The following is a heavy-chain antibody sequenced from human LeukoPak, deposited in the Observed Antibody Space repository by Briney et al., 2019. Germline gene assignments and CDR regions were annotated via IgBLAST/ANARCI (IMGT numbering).Heavy chain of an antibody. D-gene: IGHD5-18*01. V-gene: IGHV1-46*01. Sequence: AASVKVFCKASGYTFTGYYMHWVRQAPGQGLEWMGIINPSGGGTSYAQKFQGRVTMTRDMSTSTVYMELSSLRSEDTAVYYCARDLGGGYSYGWVDYWGQGTLVTVSS. J-gene: IGHJ4*02. CDR3: ARDLGGGYSYGWVDY. CDR2: INPSGGGT. CDR1: GYTFTGYY.